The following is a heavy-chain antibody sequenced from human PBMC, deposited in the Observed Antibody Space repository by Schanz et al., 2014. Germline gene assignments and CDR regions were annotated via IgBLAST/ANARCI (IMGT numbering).Heavy chain of an antibody. CDR1: GLNFDYYG. D-gene: IGHD2-21*01. Sequence: VQLVESGGGVVQPGRSLRLSCATSGLNFDYYGMNWVRQAPGKGLEWVSYISRSSSTIYYADSVKGRFTISRDNSNNTVYLQMNTLRAEDTAVYYCAREDCSATSCYFRYWGQGTLVTVSS. J-gene: IGHJ4*02. CDR2: ISRSSSTI. CDR3: AREDCSATSCYFRY. V-gene: IGHV3-48*01.